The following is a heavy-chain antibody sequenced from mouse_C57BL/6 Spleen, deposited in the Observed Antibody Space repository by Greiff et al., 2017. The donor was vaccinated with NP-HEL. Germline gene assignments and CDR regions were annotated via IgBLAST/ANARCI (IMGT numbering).Heavy chain of an antibody. D-gene: IGHD1-1*01. Sequence: EVQLQQSGPELVKPGASVKMSCKASGYTFTDYNMHWVKQSHGKSLEWIGYINPNNGGTSYNQKFKGKATLTVNKSSSTAYMELRSLTSEDSAVYYCARLDYGSSWGFAYWGQGTLVTVSA. CDR2: INPNNGGT. V-gene: IGHV1-22*01. J-gene: IGHJ3*01. CDR3: ARLDYGSSWGFAY. CDR1: GYTFTDYN.